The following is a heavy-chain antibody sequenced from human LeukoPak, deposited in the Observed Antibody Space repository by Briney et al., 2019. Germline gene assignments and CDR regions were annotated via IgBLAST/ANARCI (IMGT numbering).Heavy chain of an antibody. CDR3: VRDSDDYYWALDF. V-gene: IGHV6-1*01. D-gene: IGHD3-10*01. Sequence: SQTLSLTCAISGDSFSNNIATWNWVRQSPSRGLGWLGRTYYRSRWGNDYAISVKGRITINPDTSRNQFSLQLNSVTPEDTAVYYCVRDSDDYYWALDFWGQGTPVTVSS. CDR2: TYYRSRWGN. J-gene: IGHJ4*02. CDR1: GDSFSNNIAT.